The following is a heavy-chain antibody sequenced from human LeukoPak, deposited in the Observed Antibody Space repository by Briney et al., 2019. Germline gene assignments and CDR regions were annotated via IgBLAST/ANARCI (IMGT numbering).Heavy chain of an antibody. D-gene: IGHD2-15*01. Sequence: PSETLSLTCTVSGGSISDNDWSWIRQPPGKGLEWIGYAYYSGHTNYNSSLKSRVTMSLDTSKSQFSLRLSSVTAADTAVYFCARHPFATPFDYWGPGTLVTVSS. J-gene: IGHJ4*02. CDR2: AYYSGHT. CDR1: GGSISDND. CDR3: ARHPFATPFDY. V-gene: IGHV4-59*08.